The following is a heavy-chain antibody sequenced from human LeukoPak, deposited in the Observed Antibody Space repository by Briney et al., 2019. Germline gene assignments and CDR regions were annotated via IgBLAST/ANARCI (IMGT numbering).Heavy chain of an antibody. CDR2: ISGSGGST. V-gene: IGHV3-23*01. CDR3: AKDISGYYSWDY. D-gene: IGHD5-12*01. CDR1: GFTFSSYA. Sequence: GGSLRLSCAASGFTFSSYAMSWVRQAPGKGLEWVSAISGSGGSTYYADPVKGRFTISRDNSKNTLYLQMNSLRAEDTAVYYCAKDISGYYSWDYWGQGTLVTVSS. J-gene: IGHJ4*02.